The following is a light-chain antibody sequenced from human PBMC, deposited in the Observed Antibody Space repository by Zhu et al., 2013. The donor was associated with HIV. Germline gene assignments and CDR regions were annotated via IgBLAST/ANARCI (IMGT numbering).Light chain of an antibody. CDR3: QSYDNSLSGSL. CDR1: SSNIGAGYD. Sequence: QSVLTQPPSVSGAPGQRVTISCTGSSSNIGAGYDVHWYQQLPGTAPKLLIYGDYNRPSGVPDRFSGSKSGTSASLAITGLRPEDEADYYCQSYDNSLSGSLFGGGTKLTVL. J-gene: IGLJ2*01. V-gene: IGLV1-40*01. CDR2: GDY.